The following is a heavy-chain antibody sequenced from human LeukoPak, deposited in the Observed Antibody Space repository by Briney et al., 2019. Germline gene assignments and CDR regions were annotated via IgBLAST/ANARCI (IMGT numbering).Heavy chain of an antibody. CDR3: AKRIAAAGPYFDY. Sequence: GGSLRLSCAVSGFTFTTYAMTWVRQAPGKGLEWVSAISGSGTSTYYADSVKGRFTISRDNSKNTLYLQMNSLRAEDTALYYCAKRIAAAGPYFDYWDQGTLVTVSS. J-gene: IGHJ4*02. CDR1: GFTFTTYA. D-gene: IGHD6-13*01. CDR2: ISGSGTST. V-gene: IGHV3-23*01.